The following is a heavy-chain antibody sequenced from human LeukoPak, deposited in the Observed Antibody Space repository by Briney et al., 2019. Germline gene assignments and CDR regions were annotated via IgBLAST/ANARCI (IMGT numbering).Heavy chain of an antibody. J-gene: IGHJ4*02. D-gene: IGHD1-1*01. CDR3: AKGLERESRLDS. V-gene: IGHV3-30*18. Sequence: PGGSLRLSCAASGFTFSSYGMSWVRQAPGRGLEWVAVILYDGSNKYYADSVKGRFTISRDNSKNTLYLQMNSLRAEDTALYYCAKGLERESRLDSWGQGTLVTVSS. CDR2: ILYDGSNK. CDR1: GFTFSSYG.